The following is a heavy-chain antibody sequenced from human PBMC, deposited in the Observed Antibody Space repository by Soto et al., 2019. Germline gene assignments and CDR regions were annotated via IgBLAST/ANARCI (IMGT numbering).Heavy chain of an antibody. Sequence: QVQLVQSGAEVKKPGASVKVSCKASGYTFTGYYMHWVRQAPGQGLEWMGWINPNSGGTNYAQKFQGRGTMTRDTSISTAYMELSRLRSADTAVYYCAIDPGGYNWFDPWGQVTLVTVSS. J-gene: IGHJ5*02. D-gene: IGHD3-10*01. CDR1: GYTFTGYY. V-gene: IGHV1-2*02. CDR2: INPNSGGT. CDR3: AIDPGGYNWFDP.